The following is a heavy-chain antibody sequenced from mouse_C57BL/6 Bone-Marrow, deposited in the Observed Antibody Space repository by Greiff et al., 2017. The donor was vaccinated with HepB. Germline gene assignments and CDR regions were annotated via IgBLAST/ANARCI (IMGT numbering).Heavy chain of an antibody. CDR2: IDPSDSYT. Sequence: VQLQQPGAELVKPGASVKLSCKASGYTFTSYWMQWVKQRPGQGLEWIGEIDPSDSYTNYNQKFKGKATLTVDTSSSTAYMQLSSLTSEDSAVYYCARERFPFAYWGQGTLVTVSA. CDR1: GYTFTSYW. CDR3: ARERFPFAY. J-gene: IGHJ3*01. V-gene: IGHV1-50*01.